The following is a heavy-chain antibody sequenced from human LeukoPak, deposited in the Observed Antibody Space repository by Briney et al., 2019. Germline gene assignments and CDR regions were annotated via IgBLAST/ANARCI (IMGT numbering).Heavy chain of an antibody. CDR3: ARDRGVVAAIDFDY. D-gene: IGHD2-15*01. V-gene: IGHV4-31*11. CDR1: GVSIRSAGYS. J-gene: IGHJ4*02. CDR2: IYYSGSP. Sequence: PSQTLSLTCGVSGVSIRSAGYSFYWIRQHPGKGLEWIGHIYYSGSPSYNPSLKSRVTISVDTSKNQFSLKLSSVTAADTAVYYCARDRGVVAAIDFDYWGQGTLVTVSS.